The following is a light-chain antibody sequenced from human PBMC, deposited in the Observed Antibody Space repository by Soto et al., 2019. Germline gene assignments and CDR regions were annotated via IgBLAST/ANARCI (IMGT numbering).Light chain of an antibody. CDR2: DVS. V-gene: IGKV3-15*01. J-gene: IGKJ4*01. CDR3: QQYNNWPPLT. CDR1: QSIRFN. Sequence: EVVMTQSPATLSVSLGERVTLSCRASQSIRFNVAWYQQRPGQAPRLLIYDVSSRAAGVAARFSGSGSETDFTLTISSLQSEDVAIYYCQQYNNWPPLTFGGGTKVEI.